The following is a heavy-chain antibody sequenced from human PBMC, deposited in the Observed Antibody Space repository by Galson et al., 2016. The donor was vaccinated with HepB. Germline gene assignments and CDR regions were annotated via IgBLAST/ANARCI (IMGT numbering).Heavy chain of an antibody. J-gene: IGHJ4*02. CDR3: ANDSLLPMYYFDY. CDR2: ISGRGGRT. Sequence: SLRLSCAASGFTFSSYAMSWVRQAPGKGLEWVSAISGRGGRTYYADSVKGRFTISRDNSKNTLYLQMNSLRAEDTAVYYCANDSLLPMYYFDYWGQGTLVTVSS. CDR1: GFTFSSYA. V-gene: IGHV3-23*01.